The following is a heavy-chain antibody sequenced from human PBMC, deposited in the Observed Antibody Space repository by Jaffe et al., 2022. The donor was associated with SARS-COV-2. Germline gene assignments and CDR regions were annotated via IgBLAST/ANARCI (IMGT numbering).Heavy chain of an antibody. Sequence: EVQLVESGGGLVQPGGSLRLSCAASGFTFSDYTMSWVRQAPGKGLEWVSGISGSAGSTYYADSVEGRFTISRDNSKNTLYLQMNSLRADDTAEYYCAKEKYGSGSYPHTESWGQGTLVTVSS. D-gene: IGHD3-10*01. CDR2: ISGSAGST. V-gene: IGHV3-23*04. J-gene: IGHJ5*02. CDR3: AKEKYGSGSYPHTES. CDR1: GFTFSDYT.